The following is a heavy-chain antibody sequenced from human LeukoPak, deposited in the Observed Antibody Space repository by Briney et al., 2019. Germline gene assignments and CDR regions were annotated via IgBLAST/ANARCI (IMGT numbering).Heavy chain of an antibody. CDR1: GFTFSSYW. J-gene: IGHJ4*02. V-gene: IGHV3-7*01. CDR2: IKQDGSEK. D-gene: IGHD6-19*01. Sequence: AGGSLRLSCAASGFTFSSYWMSWVRQAPGKGLEWVANIKQDGSEKYYVDSVKGRFTISRDNAKNSLYLQMNSLRAEDTAVYYCASNRYSSVKGGDYFDYWGQGTLVTVSS. CDR3: ASNRYSSVKGGDYFDY.